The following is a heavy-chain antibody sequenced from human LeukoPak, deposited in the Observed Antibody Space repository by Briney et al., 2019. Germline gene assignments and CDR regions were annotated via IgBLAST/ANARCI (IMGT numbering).Heavy chain of an antibody. J-gene: IGHJ4*02. CDR1: GGSISSSSYY. CDR3: ARSIGGWFY. Sequence: SETLSLTCTVSGGSISSSSYYWGWIRQPPGKGLEWIGSIYYSGSTYYNPSLKSRVTISVDTPKNQFSLKLSSVTAADTAVYYCARSIGGWFYWGQGTLVTVSS. CDR2: IYYSGST. D-gene: IGHD6-19*01. V-gene: IGHV4-39*01.